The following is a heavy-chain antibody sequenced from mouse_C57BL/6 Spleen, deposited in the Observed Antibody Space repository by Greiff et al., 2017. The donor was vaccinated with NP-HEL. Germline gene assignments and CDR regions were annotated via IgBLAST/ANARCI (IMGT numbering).Heavy chain of an antibody. CDR3: AAYYAMDY. Sequence: EVQLQQSGPELVKPGASVKISCKASGYTFTDYYMNWVKQSHGKSLEWIGDINPNNGGTSYNQKFKGKATLTVDKSSSTAYIELRSLTSEDSAVYYCAAYYAMDYWGQGTSVTVSS. V-gene: IGHV1-26*01. CDR1: GYTFTDYY. J-gene: IGHJ4*01. CDR2: INPNNGGT.